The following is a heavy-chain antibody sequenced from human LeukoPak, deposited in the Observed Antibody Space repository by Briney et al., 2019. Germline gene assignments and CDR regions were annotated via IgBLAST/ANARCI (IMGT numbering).Heavy chain of an antibody. CDR1: GGSISNYY. J-gene: IGHJ3*02. Sequence: SETLSLTCTVSGGSISNYYWNWIRQFPGKGLEWIGYISHSGSTNYSPSLESRVTISVDPSKNQFSLKLSSVTAADTAVYYCARSLYYYGSDSFDIWGQGTMVTVSS. D-gene: IGHD3-10*01. V-gene: IGHV4-59*01. CDR2: ISHSGST. CDR3: ARSLYYYGSDSFDI.